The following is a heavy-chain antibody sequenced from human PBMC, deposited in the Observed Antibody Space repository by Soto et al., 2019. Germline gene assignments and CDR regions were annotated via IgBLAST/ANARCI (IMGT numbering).Heavy chain of an antibody. CDR1: GFTFSSYA. CDR3: VKDRVVITGWFDP. CDR2: ISSNGGST. Sequence: SGGSLRLSCSASGFTFSSYAMHWVRQAPGKGLEYVSAISSNGGSTYYADSVKGRFTISRDNSKNTLYLQMSSLRAEDTAVYYCVKDRVVITGWFDPWGQGTLVTVSS. V-gene: IGHV3-64D*06. J-gene: IGHJ5*02. D-gene: IGHD3-22*01.